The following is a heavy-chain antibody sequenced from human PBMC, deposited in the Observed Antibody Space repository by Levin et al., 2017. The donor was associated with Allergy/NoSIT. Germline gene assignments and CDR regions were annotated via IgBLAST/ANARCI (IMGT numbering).Heavy chain of an antibody. CDR1: GFSLSTRGVG. D-gene: IGHD3-10*01. Sequence: TLSLTCTFSGFSLSTRGVGVGWIRQPPGKALEGLALIYWDDDKRYSPSLKSRLTITKDTSKNQVVLTMTNMDPVDTATYYCAHSGILWFGELLPSAYFDYWGQGTLVTVSS. J-gene: IGHJ4*02. CDR2: IYWDDDK. CDR3: AHSGILWFGELLPSAYFDY. V-gene: IGHV2-5*02.